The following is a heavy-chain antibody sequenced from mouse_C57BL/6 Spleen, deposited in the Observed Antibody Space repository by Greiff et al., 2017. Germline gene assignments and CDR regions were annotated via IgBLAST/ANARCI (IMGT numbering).Heavy chain of an antibody. D-gene: IGHD1-1*01. Sequence: QVQLQQSGAELVKPGASVKISCKASGYAFRSYWMNWVKQRPGKGLEWIGQIYPGDGDTNYNGKFKGKATLTADKSSSTAYMQLSSLTSEDSAVYFCAREGITTVVEGYYFDYWGQGTTLTVSS. CDR2: IYPGDGDT. J-gene: IGHJ2*01. CDR3: AREGITTVVEGYYFDY. CDR1: GYAFRSYW. V-gene: IGHV1-80*01.